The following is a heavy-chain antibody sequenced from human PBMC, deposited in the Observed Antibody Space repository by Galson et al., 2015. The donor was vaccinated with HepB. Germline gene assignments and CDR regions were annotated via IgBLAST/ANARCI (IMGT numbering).Heavy chain of an antibody. V-gene: IGHV1-8*01. D-gene: IGHD3-22*01. Sequence: SVKVSCKASGYTFTSYDINWVRQATGQGLEWMGWMNPNSGNTGYAQKFLGRVTMTRNTSISTAYMELSSLRSEDTAVYYCARSYDRAQNWFDPWGQGTLVTVSS. J-gene: IGHJ5*02. CDR2: MNPNSGNT. CDR1: GYTFTSYD. CDR3: ARSYDRAQNWFDP.